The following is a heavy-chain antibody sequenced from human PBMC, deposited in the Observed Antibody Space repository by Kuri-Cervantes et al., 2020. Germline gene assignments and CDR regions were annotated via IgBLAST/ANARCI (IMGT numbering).Heavy chain of an antibody. D-gene: IGHD3-10*01. CDR1: GGTFSSYT. Sequence: SVKVSCKASGGTFSSYTISWVRQAPGQGLEWMGRIIPILGIANYAQKFQGRVTITADKSTSTAYMELSSLRSEDTAVYYCARDLNYYGSGSYYDYYYYYGMDVWGQGTTVTVSS. J-gene: IGHJ6*02. V-gene: IGHV1-69*04. CDR2: IIPILGIA. CDR3: ARDLNYYGSGSYYDYYYYYGMDV.